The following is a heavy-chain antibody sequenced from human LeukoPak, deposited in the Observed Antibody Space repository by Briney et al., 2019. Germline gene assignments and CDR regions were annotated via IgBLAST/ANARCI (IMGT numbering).Heavy chain of an antibody. CDR2: IKQDGSEK. Sequence: GGPLRLSCAASGFTFSSYWMSWVRQAPGKGLEWVANIKQDGSEKYYVDSVKGRFTISRDNAKNSLYLQMNSLRAEDTAVYYCARDVLRYFDWLPYPIDYWGQGTLVTVSS. V-gene: IGHV3-7*01. CDR3: ARDVLRYFDWLPYPIDY. CDR1: GFTFSSYW. D-gene: IGHD3-9*01. J-gene: IGHJ4*02.